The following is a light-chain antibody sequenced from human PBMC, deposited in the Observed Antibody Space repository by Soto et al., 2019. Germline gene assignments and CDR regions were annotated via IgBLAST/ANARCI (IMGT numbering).Light chain of an antibody. V-gene: IGLV2-14*01. J-gene: IGLJ3*02. CDR3: SSYTSSSTWV. Sequence: QSALTQPASVSVSPGQSITISCTGTSSDVGGYNYVSWYQQHPGKAPKLLIYDVSNRPSGVSNRFSGSKSANTASLTISGLQAEDEADYYCSSYTSSSTWVFAGGTKLTVL. CDR2: DVS. CDR1: SSDVGGYNY.